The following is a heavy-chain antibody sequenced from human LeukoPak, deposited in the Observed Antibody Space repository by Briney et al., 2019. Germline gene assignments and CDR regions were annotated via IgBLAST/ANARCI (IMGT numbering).Heavy chain of an antibody. CDR3: TQDYMGSYLA. CDR2: VNENGGAT. CDR1: GFTFDKYP. Sequence: PGGSLRLSCAASGFTFDKYPMHWVRQPPGKGLEWVGLVNENGGATFYAASVKGRFTISRGNSKNSVHLQMNSLISEDTALYYCTQDYMGSYLAWGQGALVTVSS. D-gene: IGHD1-26*01. J-gene: IGHJ5*02. V-gene: IGHV3-43*02.